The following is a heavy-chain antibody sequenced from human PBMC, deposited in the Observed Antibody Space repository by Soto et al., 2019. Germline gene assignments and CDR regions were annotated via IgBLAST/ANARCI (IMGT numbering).Heavy chain of an antibody. D-gene: IGHD3-9*01. CDR2: ISGSGGST. Sequence: GGSLRLSCAASGFTFSSYAMSWVRQAPGKGLEWVSAISGSGGSTYYAGSVKGRFTISRDNSKNTLYLQMNSLRAEDPAVYYCAKVFIYDILTGYASRGGYMDVWGKGTTVTVSS. CDR3: AKVFIYDILTGYASRGGYMDV. CDR1: GFTFSSYA. J-gene: IGHJ6*03. V-gene: IGHV3-23*01.